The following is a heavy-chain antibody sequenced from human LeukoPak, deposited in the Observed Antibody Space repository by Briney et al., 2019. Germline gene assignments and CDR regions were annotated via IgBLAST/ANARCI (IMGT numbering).Heavy chain of an antibody. D-gene: IGHD5-24*01. CDR2: IYHSGST. CDR1: GGSISSGGYS. CDR3: ARARGYNLDY. J-gene: IGHJ4*02. Sequence: SETLSLTCAVSGGSISSGGYSWSWIRQPPGKGLEWIGYIYHSGSTYYNPSLKSRVTISVDRSKNQFSLKLSSVTAADTAVYYCARARGYNLDYWGQGTLVTVSS. V-gene: IGHV4-30-2*01.